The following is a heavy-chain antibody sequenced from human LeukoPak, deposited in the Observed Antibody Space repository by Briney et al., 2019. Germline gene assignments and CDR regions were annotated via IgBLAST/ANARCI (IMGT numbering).Heavy chain of an antibody. CDR2: VYYTGST. Sequence: SETLSLTCTVSGDSVTIGTFYWAWLRQPPGKGLEWIATVYYTGSTYYNPSLKSRVTISIDTSKNQFSLKLRSVVAPDTAVYYCARHSGSGSLSRPFDPWGQGTLVTVSS. J-gene: IGHJ5*02. D-gene: IGHD3-10*01. CDR3: ARHSGSGSLSRPFDP. V-gene: IGHV4-39*01. CDR1: GDSVTIGTFY.